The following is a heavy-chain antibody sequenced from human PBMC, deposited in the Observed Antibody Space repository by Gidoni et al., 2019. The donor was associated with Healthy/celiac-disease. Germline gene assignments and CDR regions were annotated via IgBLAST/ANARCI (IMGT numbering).Heavy chain of an antibody. D-gene: IGHD6-13*01. V-gene: IGHV3-9*01. Sequence: EVQLVESGGGLVQPGRSLRLSCAASGFTFADYAMHWVRQAPGKGLEWVSGISWNSGSIGYADSVKGRFTISRDNAKNSLYLQMNSLRAEDTALYYCANSGAAAGTTGGFDYWGQGTLVTVSS. CDR3: ANSGAAAGTTGGFDY. CDR2: ISWNSGSI. CDR1: GFTFADYA. J-gene: IGHJ4*02.